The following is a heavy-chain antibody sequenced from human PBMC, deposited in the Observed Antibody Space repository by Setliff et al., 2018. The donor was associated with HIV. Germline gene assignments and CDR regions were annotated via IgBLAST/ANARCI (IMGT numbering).Heavy chain of an antibody. V-gene: IGHV3-74*01. Sequence: GGSLRLSCAASGFTFSRDWMLWVRQPPGKGLVWVARTNSDGSSTSHADSVKGRFTISRDNAKNSLYLQMNSLRAEDTAVYYCARVFWYGLPQIYYYMDVWGKGTTVTVSS. CDR3: ARVFWYGLPQIYYYMDV. J-gene: IGHJ6*03. CDR2: TNSDGSST. CDR1: GFTFSRDW. D-gene: IGHD2-8*02.